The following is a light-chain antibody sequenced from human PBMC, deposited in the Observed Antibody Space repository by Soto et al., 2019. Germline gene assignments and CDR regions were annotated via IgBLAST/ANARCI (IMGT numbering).Light chain of an antibody. J-gene: IGLJ2*01. CDR1: SSDVGGYNY. CDR2: DVS. Sequence: QSVLTQPASVSGSPGQSITISCTGTSSDVGGYNYVSWYQQHPGKAPKLMIYDVSNRPSGVSNRVSGSKSGNTASLTISGLQAEDEADYYCGSYTSSSTLLFGGGTKVTVL. V-gene: IGLV2-14*01. CDR3: GSYTSSSTLL.